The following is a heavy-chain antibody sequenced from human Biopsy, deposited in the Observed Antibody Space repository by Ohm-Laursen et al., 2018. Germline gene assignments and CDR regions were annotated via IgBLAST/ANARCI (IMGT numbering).Heavy chain of an antibody. Sequence: PSDTLSLTCAVFGKTFSDYQWSWIRQPPGKGLEWIGQINQAGTTNYNPSLKSRVSISADASKYEFSLRLTSVTAADTADYLCGNEVHGRDYWGLGAQVTVSS. V-gene: IGHV4-34*08. J-gene: IGHJ4*02. D-gene: IGHD2-15*01. CDR3: GNEVHGRDY. CDR2: INQAGTT. CDR1: GKTFSDYQ.